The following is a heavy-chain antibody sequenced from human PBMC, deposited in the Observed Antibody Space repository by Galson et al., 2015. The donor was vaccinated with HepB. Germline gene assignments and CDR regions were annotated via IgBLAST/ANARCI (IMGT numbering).Heavy chain of an antibody. J-gene: IGHJ4*02. CDR2: IWYDGSNK. Sequence: SLRLSCAASGFTFSSYGMHWVRQAPGKGLEWVAVIWYDGSNKYYADSVKGRFTISRDNSKNTLYLQMNSLRAEDTAVYYCARDRDYYYDSSGQDYWGQGTLVTVSS. V-gene: IGHV3-33*01. CDR1: GFTFSSYG. D-gene: IGHD3-22*01. CDR3: ARDRDYYYDSSGQDY.